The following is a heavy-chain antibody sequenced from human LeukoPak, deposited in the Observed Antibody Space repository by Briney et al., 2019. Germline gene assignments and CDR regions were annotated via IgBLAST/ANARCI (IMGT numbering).Heavy chain of an antibody. CDR2: INPNSGGT. Sequence: ASVKVSCKASGYTFTGYYIHWVRQAPGQGLEWMGWINPNSGGTTYAQNFQGRVTMTRDTSISTAYMELSRLTSDDTAVYCCAREDGHSPDPWGQGTLVTVSS. J-gene: IGHJ5*02. D-gene: IGHD5-24*01. V-gene: IGHV1-2*02. CDR1: GYTFTGYY. CDR3: AREDGHSPDP.